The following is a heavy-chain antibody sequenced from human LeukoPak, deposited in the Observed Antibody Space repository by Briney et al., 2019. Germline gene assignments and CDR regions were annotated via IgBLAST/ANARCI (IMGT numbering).Heavy chain of an antibody. CDR2: IRSKANSYAT. D-gene: IGHD2-2*01. CDR3: TWRGCSSATCEYFFDH. V-gene: IGHV3-73*01. CDR1: GFIFSGSA. Sequence: PGGSLRLSCAASGFIFSGSAMHWVRQASGKGLEWVGRIRSKANSYATAYAASVTGRFTISRDASKNKAYLQMNSLKTEDTAVYYCTWRGCSSATCEYFFDHWGQGTLVTVSS. J-gene: IGHJ4*02.